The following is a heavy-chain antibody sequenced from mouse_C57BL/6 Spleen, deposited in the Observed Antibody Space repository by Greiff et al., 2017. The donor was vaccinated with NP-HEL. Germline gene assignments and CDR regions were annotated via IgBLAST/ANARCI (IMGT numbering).Heavy chain of an antibody. Sequence: VQLQQPGAELVKPGASVKLSCKASGYTFTSYWMQWVKQRPGQGLEWIGEIDPSDSYTNYNQKFKGKATLTVDTSSSTAYMQLSSLTSEDSAVYYCARRGQLRLQYFDYWGQGTTLTVSS. CDR1: GYTFTSYW. V-gene: IGHV1-50*01. D-gene: IGHD3-2*02. CDR3: ARRGQLRLQYFDY. CDR2: IDPSDSYT. J-gene: IGHJ2*01.